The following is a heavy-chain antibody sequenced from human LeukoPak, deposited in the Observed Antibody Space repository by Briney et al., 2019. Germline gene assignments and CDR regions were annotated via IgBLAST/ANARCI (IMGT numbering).Heavy chain of an antibody. CDR1: GFTFGSYA. D-gene: IGHD3-22*01. CDR2: ISGSGGIT. CDR3: AKTRAGNSSGLEPGWPMDY. J-gene: IGHJ4*02. Sequence: GGSLRLSCAASGFTFGSYAIYWVRQAPGKGPEWVSGISGSGGITYFADSVKGRFIISRDNSKNTVYLQINDLRAEDTALYYCAKTRAGNSSGLEPGWPMDYWGQGTLVTVSS. V-gene: IGHV3-23*01.